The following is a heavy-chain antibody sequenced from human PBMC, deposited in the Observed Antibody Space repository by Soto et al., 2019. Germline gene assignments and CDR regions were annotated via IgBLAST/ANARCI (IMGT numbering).Heavy chain of an antibody. D-gene: IGHD3-10*01. V-gene: IGHV1-18*01. CDR2: ISAYNGNT. CDR3: ARGMVRGVIITHLWYMDV. J-gene: IGHJ6*03. Sequence: ASVKVSCKASGYTFTSYGTSWVRQAPGQGLERMGWISAYNGNTNYAQKLQGRVTMTTDTSTSTAYMELRSLRSDDTAVYYCARGMVRGVIITHLWYMDVWGKGTTVTVSS. CDR1: GYTFTSYG.